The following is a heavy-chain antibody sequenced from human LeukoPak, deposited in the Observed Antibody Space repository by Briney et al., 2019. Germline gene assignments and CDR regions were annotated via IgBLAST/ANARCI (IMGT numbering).Heavy chain of an antibody. CDR3: ARGLGSTWYNY. CDR2: MNPNSGNT. V-gene: IGHV1-8*01. Sequence: ASVKVSCKASGYTFTSYDINWVRQTTGQGLEWMGWMNPNSGNTGFAQKFQGRVTMTRNTSISTAYMELSSLTSEDTAVYYCARGLGSTWYNYWGQGTLVTVSP. D-gene: IGHD6-13*01. J-gene: IGHJ4*02. CDR1: GYTFTSYD.